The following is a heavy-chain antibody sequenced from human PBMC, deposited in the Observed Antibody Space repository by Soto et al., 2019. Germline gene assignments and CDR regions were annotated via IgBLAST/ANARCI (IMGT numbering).Heavy chain of an antibody. Sequence: EVQLLESGGGLVQPGGSLRLSCAASGFTFSIYAMNWVRQAPGKGLEWVSVISGSGGRTYYADSVKGRFTMSRDNSKNTLYLQMNSLRADDTAVYYCAKEVVVESAGRSHYYYYGLDVWGQGTTVTVSS. CDR3: AKEVVVESAGRSHYYYYGLDV. J-gene: IGHJ6*02. D-gene: IGHD2-2*01. CDR1: GFTFSIYA. CDR2: ISGSGGRT. V-gene: IGHV3-23*01.